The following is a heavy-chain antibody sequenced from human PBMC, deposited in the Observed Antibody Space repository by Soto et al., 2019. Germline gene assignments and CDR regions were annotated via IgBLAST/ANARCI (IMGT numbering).Heavy chain of an antibody. Sequence: EELLLESGGGLVQPGGSLRLSCAASGFSFSVYGMNWVRQAPGKGLEWVSIINGGGSSTNYADSVRGRFTISRHNSKNTLYLQMNSLEAEDTAIYYRETDRLWGYWFFDLWGRGTLVTVSS. CDR1: GFSFSVYG. J-gene: IGHJ2*01. V-gene: IGHV3-23*01. CDR3: ETDRLWGYWFFDL. CDR2: INGGGSST. D-gene: IGHD3-16*01.